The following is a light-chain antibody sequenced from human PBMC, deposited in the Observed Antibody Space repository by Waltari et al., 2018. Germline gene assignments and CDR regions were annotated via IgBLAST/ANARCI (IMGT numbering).Light chain of an antibody. V-gene: IGKV3-11*01. CDR2: NAS. J-gene: IGKJ2*01. Sequence: EIVLTQSPGTLSLSPGEGATLSCRASQSVSTFLAWYQQKPGQAPRLLIYNASNRATGIPARFSGSGSGTDFTLSISSLDPEDFALYYCQQRYNWPYTFGQGTKLEIK. CDR1: QSVSTF. CDR3: QQRYNWPYT.